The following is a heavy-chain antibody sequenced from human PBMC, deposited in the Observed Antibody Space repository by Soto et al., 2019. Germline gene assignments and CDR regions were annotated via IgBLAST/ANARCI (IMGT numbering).Heavy chain of an antibody. J-gene: IGHJ4*02. D-gene: IGHD3-9*01. CDR2: IWYDGSNK. CDR3: ARGILTGYSAYYFDY. CDR1: GFTFSSYG. V-gene: IGHV3-33*01. Sequence: QVQLVESGGGVVQPGRSLRLSCAASGFTFSSYGMHWVRQAPGKGLEWVAVIWYDGSNKYYADSVKGRFTISRDNSKNTLYLQMSSLRAEDTAVYYCARGILTGYSAYYFDYWGQGTLVTVSS.